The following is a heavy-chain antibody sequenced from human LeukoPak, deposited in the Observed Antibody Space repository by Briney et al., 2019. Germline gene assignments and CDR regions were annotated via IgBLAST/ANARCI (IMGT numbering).Heavy chain of an antibody. D-gene: IGHD3-10*01. V-gene: IGHV3-74*01. CDR3: ARFGELLSYFVY. CDR2: INSDGSST. Sequence: GGSLRLSCAASGFTFSSYWMHWVRQAPGKGLVWVSRINSDGSSTSYADSVKGRFTISRDNAKNTLYLQMNSLRAEDTAVYYCARFGELLSYFVYWGQGTLVTVSS. CDR1: GFTFSSYW. J-gene: IGHJ4*02.